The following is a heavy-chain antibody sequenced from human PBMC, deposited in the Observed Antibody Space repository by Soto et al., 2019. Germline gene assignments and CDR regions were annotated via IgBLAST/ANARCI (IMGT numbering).Heavy chain of an antibody. J-gene: IGHJ3*02. D-gene: IGHD3-22*01. CDR1: GGSISRGGYY. Sequence: SETLSLTCTVSGGSISRGGYYWSWIRQHPGKGLEWIGYIYYSGSTYYNPSLKSRVTISVDTSKNQFSLKLSSVTAADTAVYYCARDDGSDSSGYAFDIWGQGTMVTVSS. CDR2: IYYSGST. CDR3: ARDDGSDSSGYAFDI. V-gene: IGHV4-31*03.